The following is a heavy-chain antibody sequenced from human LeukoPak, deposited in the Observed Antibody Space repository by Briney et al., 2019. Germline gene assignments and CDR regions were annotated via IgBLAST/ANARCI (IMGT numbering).Heavy chain of an antibody. Sequence: GESLKISCKGSGYSFTSYWIGRVRQMPGKGLEWMGIIYPGDSDTRYSPSFQGQVTISADKSISTAYLQWSSLKASDTAMYYCARHLIFIAAAGTGVAFDIWGQGTMVTVSS. J-gene: IGHJ3*02. D-gene: IGHD6-13*01. CDR2: IYPGDSDT. V-gene: IGHV5-51*01. CDR3: ARHLIFIAAAGTGVAFDI. CDR1: GYSFTSYW.